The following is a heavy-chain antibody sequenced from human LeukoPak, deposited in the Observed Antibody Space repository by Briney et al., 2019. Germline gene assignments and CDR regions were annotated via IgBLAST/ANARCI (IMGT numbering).Heavy chain of an antibody. Sequence: SETLSLTCAVYGGSFSGYYWSWIRQPPGKGLEWIGEINHSGSTNSNPSLKSRVTISVDTSKNQFSLKLSSVTAADTAVYYCARQEGYDFWSGDGAFDIWGQGTMVTVSS. CDR3: ARQEGYDFWSGDGAFDI. CDR2: INHSGST. CDR1: GGSFSGYY. J-gene: IGHJ3*02. D-gene: IGHD3-3*01. V-gene: IGHV4-34*01.